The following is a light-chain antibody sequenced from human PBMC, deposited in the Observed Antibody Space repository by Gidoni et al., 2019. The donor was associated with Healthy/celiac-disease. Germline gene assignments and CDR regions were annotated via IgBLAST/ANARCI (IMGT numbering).Light chain of an antibody. CDR1: KLGDEY. CDR2: QDS. CDR3: QAWDSSTVV. J-gene: IGLJ2*01. Sequence: SYELTQPPSVSVSPGQTASITCSGDKLGDEYACWYQQKPGQSPVLVIYQDSKRPSGIPDRFSGSNSGNTATLTISGTQAMDEADYYCQAWDSSTVVFGGGTKLTVL. V-gene: IGLV3-1*01.